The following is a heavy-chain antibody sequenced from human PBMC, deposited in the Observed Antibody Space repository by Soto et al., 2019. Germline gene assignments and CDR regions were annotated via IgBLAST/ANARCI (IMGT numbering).Heavy chain of an antibody. CDR1: GYSFTSYW. Sequence: GESLKISCKGSGYSFTSYWISWVRQMPGKGLEWMGRIDPSDSYTNYSPSFQGHVTISADKSISTAYPQWSSLKASDTAMYYCARNSGVVVAAVYGMDVWGQGTTVTVSS. V-gene: IGHV5-10-1*01. CDR2: IDPSDSYT. D-gene: IGHD2-15*01. J-gene: IGHJ6*02. CDR3: ARNSGVVVAAVYGMDV.